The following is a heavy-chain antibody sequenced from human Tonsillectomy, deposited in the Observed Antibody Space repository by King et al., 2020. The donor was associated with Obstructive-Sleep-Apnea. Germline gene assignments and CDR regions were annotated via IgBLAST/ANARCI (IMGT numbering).Heavy chain of an antibody. V-gene: IGHV2-70*11. D-gene: IGHD6-19*01. CDR1: GFSLSTSGMC. Sequence: RVTLKESGPALVKPTQTLTLTCTFSGFSLSTSGMCVSWIRQPPGKALEWLARIDWDDDKYYSTSLKTRLTISKDTSKNQVVLTMTNMDPVDTATYYCARMVMEAVAGRLDYWGHGTLVTVSS. CDR3: ARMVMEAVAGRLDY. J-gene: IGHJ4*01. CDR2: IDWDDDK.